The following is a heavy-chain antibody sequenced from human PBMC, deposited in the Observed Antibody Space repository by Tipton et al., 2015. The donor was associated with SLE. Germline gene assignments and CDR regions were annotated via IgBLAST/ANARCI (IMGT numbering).Heavy chain of an antibody. Sequence: TLSLTCTVSGGSISTHFWSWIRQPPGKGLEWIGSIYFSESANYSPSLKSRVTISLDTSRSQFSLQLTSVTTADTAVYYCATEGSGWSHYMDVWGKGTTVTVSS. CDR1: GGSISTHF. D-gene: IGHD6-19*01. CDR2: IYFSESA. J-gene: IGHJ6*03. V-gene: IGHV4-59*11. CDR3: ATEGSGWSHYMDV.